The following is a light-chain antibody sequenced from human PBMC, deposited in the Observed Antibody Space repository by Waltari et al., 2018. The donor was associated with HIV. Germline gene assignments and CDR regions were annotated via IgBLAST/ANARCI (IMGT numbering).Light chain of an antibody. V-gene: IGKV4-1*01. Sequence: DIVMTQSPDSLAVSLGQRATINCKTSQSVLYSSNNKNYLAWYQKRPGQPPKLLISWASARESGVSDRISGSGSGTDFTLTINSLQAEDVAVYYCQQYYNTPSITFGQGTRLEIK. CDR2: WAS. CDR3: QQYYNTPSIT. J-gene: IGKJ5*01. CDR1: QSVLYSSNNKNY.